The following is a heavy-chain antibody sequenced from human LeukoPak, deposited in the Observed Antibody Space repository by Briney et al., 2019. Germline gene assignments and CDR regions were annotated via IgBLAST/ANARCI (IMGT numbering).Heavy chain of an antibody. D-gene: IGHD6-13*01. J-gene: IGHJ1*01. CDR2: IKQDGSEK. CDR3: AIAGYSSSWYGYFQH. V-gene: IGHV3-7*01. Sequence: GGSLRLSCAASGFTFSSYWMSWVRQAPGKGLEWVANIKQDGSEKYYVDSVKGRFTISRDNAKNSLYLQMNSLRAEDTAVYYCAIAGYSSSWYGYFQHWGQGTLVTVSS. CDR1: GFTFSSYW.